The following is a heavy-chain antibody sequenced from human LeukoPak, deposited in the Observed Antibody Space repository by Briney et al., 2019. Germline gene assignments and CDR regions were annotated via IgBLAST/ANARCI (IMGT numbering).Heavy chain of an antibody. D-gene: IGHD1-26*01. V-gene: IGHV1-69*05. CDR3: AREGPYSGSYSGFDY. Sequence: ASVKVSCKASGGTFSSYAISWVRQAPGQGLEWMGGIIPIFGTANYARKFQGRVTITTDESTSTAYMELSSLRSEDTAVYYCAREGPYSGSYSGFDYWGQGTLVTVSS. J-gene: IGHJ4*02. CDR2: IIPIFGTA. CDR1: GGTFSSYA.